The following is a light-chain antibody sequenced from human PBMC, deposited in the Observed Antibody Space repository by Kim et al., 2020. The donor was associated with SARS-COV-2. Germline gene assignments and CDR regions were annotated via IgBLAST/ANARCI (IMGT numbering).Light chain of an antibody. Sequence: SSELTQDPAVSVALGQTVRITCQGDSLRSYYASWYQQKPGQAPVLVIYGKNNRPSGIPDRFSGSSSGNTASLTITGAQAEDEADYYCNSRDSSGNHLDVVFGGGTQLT. CDR1: SLRSYY. CDR2: GKN. V-gene: IGLV3-19*01. CDR3: NSRDSSGNHLDVV. J-gene: IGLJ2*01.